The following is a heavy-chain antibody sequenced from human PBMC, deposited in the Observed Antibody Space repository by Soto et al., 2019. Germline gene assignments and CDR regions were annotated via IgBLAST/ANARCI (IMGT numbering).Heavy chain of an antibody. Sequence: QVQLQESGPGLVKPSQTLSLTCTVSGGSISSGDYYWTWIRQPPGKGLEWIGYIHYSGSTNYNPSLKRRLTTSFVASTNHRSSQRISVTAAATAVYYCGHRGYFYGRGRDYWGQGTLVTVSS. CDR2: IHYSGST. V-gene: IGHV4-30-4*01. D-gene: IGHD5-18*01. CDR3: GHRGYFYGRGRDY. J-gene: IGHJ4*02. CDR1: GGSISSGDYY.